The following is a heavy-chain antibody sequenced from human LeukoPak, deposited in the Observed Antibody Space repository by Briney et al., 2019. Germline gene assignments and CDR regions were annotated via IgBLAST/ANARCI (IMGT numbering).Heavy chain of an antibody. CDR3: ARGARGIARFLEWNYYMDV. CDR2: IYYSGST. CDR1: GGSISSSSYY. Sequence: PSETLSLTCTVSGGSISSSSYYCGWIRQPPGKGLEWIGSIYYSGSTYYNPSLKSRVTISVDTSKNQFSLKLSSVTAADTAVYYCARGARGIARFLEWNYYMDVWGKGTTVTVSS. J-gene: IGHJ6*03. V-gene: IGHV4-39*07. D-gene: IGHD3-3*01.